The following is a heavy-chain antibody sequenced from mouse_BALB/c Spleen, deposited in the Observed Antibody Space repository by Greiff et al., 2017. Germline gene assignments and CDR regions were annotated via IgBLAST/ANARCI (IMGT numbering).Heavy chain of an antibody. Sequence: EVKVVESGGGLVKPGGSLKLSCAASGFTFSDYYMYWVRQTPEKRLEWVATISDGGSYTYYPDSVKGRFTISRDNAKNNLYLQMSSLKSEDTAMYYCARSYYGSSYWFAYWGQGTLGTVSA. CDR3: ARSYYGSSYWFAY. D-gene: IGHD1-1*01. CDR1: GFTFSDYY. V-gene: IGHV5-4*02. J-gene: IGHJ3*01. CDR2: ISDGGSYT.